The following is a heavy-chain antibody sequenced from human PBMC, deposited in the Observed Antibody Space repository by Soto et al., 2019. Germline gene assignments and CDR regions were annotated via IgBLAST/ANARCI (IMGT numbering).Heavy chain of an antibody. CDR2: MNPNSGNT. Sequence: QVQLVQSGAEVKKPGASVKVSCKASGYTFTSYDINWVRQATGQGLEWMGWMNPNSGNTGYAQKFQGRVTMTRTPSISTAHIELSSLRSEDTAVYYCARGPGSWYYYYMDVWGKGTTVTVSS. V-gene: IGHV1-8*01. CDR3: ARGPGSWYYYYMDV. CDR1: GYTFTSYD. J-gene: IGHJ6*03. D-gene: IGHD6-13*01.